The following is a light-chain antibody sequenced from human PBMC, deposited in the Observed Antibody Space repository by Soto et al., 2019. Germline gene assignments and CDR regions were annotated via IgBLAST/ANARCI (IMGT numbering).Light chain of an antibody. CDR1: QSISSW. J-gene: IGKJ1*01. Sequence: DIQMTQSPCTLSASVGDRVTVTCRASQSISSWLAWYQQKPGKAPKLLIYDASSLESGVPSRFSGSGSGTEFSLTISSLQPDDFATYYCQQYNSWTFGQGTKVEIK. CDR3: QQYNSWT. CDR2: DAS. V-gene: IGKV1-5*01.